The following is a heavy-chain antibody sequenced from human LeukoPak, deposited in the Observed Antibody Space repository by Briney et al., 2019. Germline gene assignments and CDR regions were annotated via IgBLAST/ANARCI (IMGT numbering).Heavy chain of an antibody. D-gene: IGHD2-15*01. CDR1: GYPFSSYD. CDR3: ARGLGYCSGGSCYSDY. J-gene: IGHJ4*02. V-gene: IGHV1-8*01. Sequence: ASVKVSCKASGYPFSSYDLNWVRQATGQGLEWMGWMNPNRGNTGYAQKFQGRVTMTRNTSISTAYMELSSLRSEDTAVYYCARGLGYCSGGSCYSDYWGQGTLVTVSS. CDR2: MNPNRGNT.